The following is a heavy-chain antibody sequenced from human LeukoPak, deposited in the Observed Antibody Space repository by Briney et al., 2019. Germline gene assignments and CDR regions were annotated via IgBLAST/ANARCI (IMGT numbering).Heavy chain of an antibody. CDR3: ARGYCTNTNCFVDSPLDV. V-gene: IGHV3-33*01. J-gene: IGHJ6*02. D-gene: IGHD2-2*01. CDR1: EFTSSNYA. CDR2: IWYDGSNQ. Sequence: PGRSLRLSCAAPEFTSSNYAMHWVRQAPGKGLEWVAFIWYDGSNQYHADSVKGRFTISRDNTKLYLQMNSLRAEDTAVYYCARGYCTNTNCFVDSPLDVWGQGTTVTVSS.